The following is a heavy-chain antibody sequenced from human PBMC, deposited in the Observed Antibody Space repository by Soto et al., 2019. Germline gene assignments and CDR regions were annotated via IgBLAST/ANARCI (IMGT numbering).Heavy chain of an antibody. V-gene: IGHV4-39*01. CDR3: ARPNYDILTGPGAWFDP. Sequence: SETLSLTCTVSGGSISSSSYYWGWIRQPPGKGLEWIGSIYYSGSTYYNPSLKSRVTISVDTSKNQFSLKLSSVTAADTAVYYCARPNYDILTGPGAWFDPWGQGTLVTVPS. D-gene: IGHD3-9*01. CDR1: GGSISSSSYY. J-gene: IGHJ5*02. CDR2: IYYSGST.